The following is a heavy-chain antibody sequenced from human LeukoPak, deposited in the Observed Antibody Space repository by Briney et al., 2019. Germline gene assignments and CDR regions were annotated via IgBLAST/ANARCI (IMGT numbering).Heavy chain of an antibody. CDR2: ISAYNGNT. CDR1: GYTSTSYG. Sequence: ASVKVSCKASGYTSTSYGISWVRQAPGQGLEWMGWISAYNGNTNYAQKLQGRVTMTTDTSTSTAYMELRSLRSDDTAVYYCARDRSGWYKHYYYYMDVWGKGTTVTVSS. V-gene: IGHV1-18*01. D-gene: IGHD6-19*01. J-gene: IGHJ6*03. CDR3: ARDRSGWYKHYYYYMDV.